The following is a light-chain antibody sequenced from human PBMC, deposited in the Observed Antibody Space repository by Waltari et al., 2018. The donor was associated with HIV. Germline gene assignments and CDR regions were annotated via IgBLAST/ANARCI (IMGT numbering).Light chain of an antibody. Sequence: QSALTQPASVSGSPRQSLTISCTRTSSAIGGYDYVSSYKQYPGKAPKLMVYAVSNRPSGVSSRFSGAKSGNTASLTISGLQAEDEADYYCTSYTSTSTVALFGGGTKLTVL. V-gene: IGLV2-14*03. CDR3: TSYTSTSTVAL. CDR2: AVS. J-gene: IGLJ2*01. CDR1: SSAIGGYDY.